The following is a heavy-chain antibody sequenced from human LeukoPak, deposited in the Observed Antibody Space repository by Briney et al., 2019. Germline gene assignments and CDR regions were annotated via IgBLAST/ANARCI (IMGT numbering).Heavy chain of an antibody. CDR3: AIWRGLGYCSSTSCFRFDP. Sequence: SETLSLTCTVSGGSISSYYWSWIRQPPGKGLEWIGYIYCSGSTNYNPSLKSRVTISVDTSKNQFSLKLSSVTAADTAVYYCAIWRGLGYCSSTSCFRFDPWGQGTLVTVSS. D-gene: IGHD2-2*01. V-gene: IGHV4-59*01. CDR2: IYCSGST. J-gene: IGHJ5*02. CDR1: GGSISSYY.